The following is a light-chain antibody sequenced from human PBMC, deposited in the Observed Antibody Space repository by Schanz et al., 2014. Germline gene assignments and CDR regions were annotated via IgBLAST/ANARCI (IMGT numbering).Light chain of an antibody. CDR2: GAS. Sequence: EIVMTQSPATLSVSPGERATLSCRASQSVSSNLAWYQQKPGQAPRLLIYGASTRAIGIPARFSGSGSGTEFTLTISSLQSEDFATYFCQQPGSFGGGTKVEI. J-gene: IGKJ4*01. CDR3: QQPGS. V-gene: IGKV3-15*01. CDR1: QSVSSN.